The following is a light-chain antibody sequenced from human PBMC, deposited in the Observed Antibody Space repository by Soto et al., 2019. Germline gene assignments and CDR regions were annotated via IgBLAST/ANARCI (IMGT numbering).Light chain of an antibody. J-gene: IGLJ2*01. CDR3: SSYGGSNNLL. V-gene: IGLV2-8*01. CDR1: RSDVGGYDY. CDR2: EVS. Sequence: QSVLTQPPSASGSPGQSVTISCTGTRSDVGGYDYVSWYQQHPGKAPKLMIYEVSQRPSGVPDRFSGAKSGSTASLTVSGLQAEDEADYYCSSYGGSNNLLFGGGTKVTVL.